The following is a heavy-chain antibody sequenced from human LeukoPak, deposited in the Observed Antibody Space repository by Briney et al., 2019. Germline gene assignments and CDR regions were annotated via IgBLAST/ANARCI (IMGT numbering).Heavy chain of an antibody. CDR2: INPKSGDT. Sequence: ASVKVSCKASGYTFTDYYIHWVRQAPGQELEWMGWINPKSGDTNYAQKFQGRVTMTRDTSISTAYVEVRRLVSDDTAVYYCLRNCSSISCSSWGQGTLVTVSS. J-gene: IGHJ4*02. D-gene: IGHD2-2*01. CDR1: GYTFTDYY. CDR3: LRNCSSISCSS. V-gene: IGHV1-2*02.